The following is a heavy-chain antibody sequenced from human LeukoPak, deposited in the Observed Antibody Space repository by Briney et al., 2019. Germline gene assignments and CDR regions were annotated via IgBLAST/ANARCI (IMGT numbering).Heavy chain of an antibody. D-gene: IGHD3-3*01. CDR2: IYNRGST. CDR1: GGSFSGYY. Sequence: SETLSLTCAVYGGSFSGYYWGWIRQHPGKGLEWIGYIYNRGSTYYNPSLKRRVTIAADTSKNQFSLKLSSVTAADTAVYYCARVGVVRGVDYWGQGTLVTVSS. V-gene: IGHV4-31*11. CDR3: ARVGVVRGVDY. J-gene: IGHJ4*02.